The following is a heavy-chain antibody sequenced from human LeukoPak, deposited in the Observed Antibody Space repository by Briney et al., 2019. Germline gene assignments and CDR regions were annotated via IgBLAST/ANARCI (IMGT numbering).Heavy chain of an antibody. J-gene: IGHJ4*02. Sequence: ASVKASCKVSGYTLTELSMHWVRQAPGKGLEWMGGFDPEDGETIYAQKFQGRVTMTEDTSTDTAYMELSSLRSEDTAVYYCATAATVTTERLDYFDYWGQGTLVTVSS. CDR3: ATAATVTTERLDYFDY. CDR1: GYTLTELS. V-gene: IGHV1-24*01. D-gene: IGHD4-17*01. CDR2: FDPEDGET.